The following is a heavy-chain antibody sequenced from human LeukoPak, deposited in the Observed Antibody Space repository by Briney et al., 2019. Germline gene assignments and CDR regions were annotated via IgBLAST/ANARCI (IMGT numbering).Heavy chain of an antibody. CDR1: GGSFSGYY. D-gene: IGHD3-3*01. CDR3: ARVEGHYYYMDG. Sequence: SETLSLTCAVYGGSFSGYYWSWIRQSPVKGLEWIGEINHSGDTNYNPSLKRRVTISVDTSKNQFSLKLRSVTAADTAVYYCARVEGHYYYMDGWGKGTTVTVSS. CDR2: INHSGDT. J-gene: IGHJ6*03. V-gene: IGHV4-34*01.